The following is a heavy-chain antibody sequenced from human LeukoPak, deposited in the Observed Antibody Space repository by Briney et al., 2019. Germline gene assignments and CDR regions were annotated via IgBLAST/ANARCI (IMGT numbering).Heavy chain of an antibody. CDR2: IYYSGST. D-gene: IGHD3-10*01. CDR1: GGSISSSSYY. CDR3: ARRTSTYYYGSGSYFGPFDY. J-gene: IGHJ4*02. Sequence: SETLSLTCTVSGGSISSSSYYWGWIRQPPGKGLEWIGSIYYSGSTNYNPSLKSRVTISVDTSKNQFSLKLSSVTAADTAVYYCARRTSTYYYGSGSYFGPFDYWGQGTLVTVSS. V-gene: IGHV4-39*07.